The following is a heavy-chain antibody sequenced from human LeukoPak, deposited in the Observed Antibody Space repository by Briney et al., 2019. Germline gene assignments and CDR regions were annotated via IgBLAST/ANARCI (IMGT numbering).Heavy chain of an antibody. Sequence: GGSLRLSCAASGFTFSSYAMHWVRQAPGKGLEWVAVISYDGSNKYYVDSVKGRFTISRDNSKNTLYLQMNSLRAEDTAVYYCARDLIVGATSFDYWGQGTLVTVSS. J-gene: IGHJ4*02. D-gene: IGHD1-26*01. CDR2: ISYDGSNK. CDR3: ARDLIVGATSFDY. V-gene: IGHV3-30-3*01. CDR1: GFTFSSYA.